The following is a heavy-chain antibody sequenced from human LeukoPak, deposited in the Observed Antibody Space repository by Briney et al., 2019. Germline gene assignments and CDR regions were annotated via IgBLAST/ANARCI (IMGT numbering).Heavy chain of an antibody. CDR1: GYTFTGYY. Sequence: GASVKVSCKASGYTFTGYYMHWVRQAPGQGLEWMGWINPNSGGTNYAQKFQGRVTMTRDTSISTAYMELSSLRSDDTAVYYCARDKGVDSSGYSYFQHWGQGTLVTVSS. CDR3: ARDKGVDSSGYSYFQH. J-gene: IGHJ1*01. V-gene: IGHV1-2*02. D-gene: IGHD3-22*01. CDR2: INPNSGGT.